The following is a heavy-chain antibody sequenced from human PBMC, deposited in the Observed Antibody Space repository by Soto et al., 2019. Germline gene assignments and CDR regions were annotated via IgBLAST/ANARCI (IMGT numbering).Heavy chain of an antibody. CDR3: ARDQFDSYGPKGGLDY. J-gene: IGHJ4*02. V-gene: IGHV1-18*01. CDR2: ISAYNGNT. Sequence: VKVFCKASGYTLTSYGISWVRQAPGQGLEWMGWISAYNGNTNYAQKLQGRVTMTTDTSTSTAYMELRSLRSDDTAVYYCARDQFDSYGPKGGLDYWGQGTLVTVS. D-gene: IGHD5-18*01. CDR1: GYTLTSYG.